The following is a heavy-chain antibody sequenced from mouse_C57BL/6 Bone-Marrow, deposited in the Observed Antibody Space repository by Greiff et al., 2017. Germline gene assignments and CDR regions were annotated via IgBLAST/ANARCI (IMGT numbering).Heavy chain of an antibody. V-gene: IGHV2-5*01. CDR2: IWRGGST. CDR1: GFSLTSYG. Sequence: VMLVESGPGLVQPSQSLSITCTVSGFSLTSYGVHWVRQSPGKGLEWLGVIWRGGSTDYNAAFMSRLSITKDNSKSQVFFKMNSLQADDTAIYXCAKKGREGYFDVWGTGTTVTVSS. J-gene: IGHJ1*03. CDR3: AKKGREGYFDV.